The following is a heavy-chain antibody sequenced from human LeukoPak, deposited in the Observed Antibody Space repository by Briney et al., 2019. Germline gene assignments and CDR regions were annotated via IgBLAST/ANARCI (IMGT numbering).Heavy chain of an antibody. CDR3: ATGTKHRIAARPTHLNYYYYYMDV. V-gene: IGHV1-2*02. D-gene: IGHD6-6*01. Sequence: GASVKVSCKASGYTFTGYYMHWVQQAPGQGLEWMGWINPNSGGTNYAQKFQGRVTMTRDTSISTAYMELSRLRSDDTAVYYCATGTKHRIAARPTHLNYYYYYMDVWGKGTTVTVSS. CDR2: INPNSGGT. J-gene: IGHJ6*03. CDR1: GYTFTGYY.